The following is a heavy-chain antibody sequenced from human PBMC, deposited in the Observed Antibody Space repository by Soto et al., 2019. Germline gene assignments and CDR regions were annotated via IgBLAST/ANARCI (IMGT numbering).Heavy chain of an antibody. CDR1: GGSISSYY. CDR3: ARVKMVRGVTPHYYYGMDV. D-gene: IGHD3-10*01. V-gene: IGHV4-59*01. J-gene: IGHJ6*02. CDR2: IYYSGST. Sequence: PSETLSLTCTVSGGSISSYYWSWIRQPPGKGLEWTGYIYYSGSTNYNPSLKSRVTISVDTSKNQFSLKLSSVTAADTAVYYCARVKMVRGVTPHYYYGMDVWGQGTTVTVSS.